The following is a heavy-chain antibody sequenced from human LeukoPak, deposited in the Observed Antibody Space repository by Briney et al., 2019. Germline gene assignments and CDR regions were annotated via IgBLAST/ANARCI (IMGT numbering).Heavy chain of an antibody. V-gene: IGHV4-38-2*02. CDR1: GYSISSGYY. Sequence: PSETLSLTCTVSGYSISSGYYWGWIRQPPGKGLEWIGSIYHSGSTNYNPSLKSRVTISVDTSKNQFSLKLSSVTAADTAVDYCVRGPRGIVGATRSDDYWGQGTLVTVSS. CDR3: VRGPRGIVGATRSDDY. D-gene: IGHD1-26*01. CDR2: IYHSGST. J-gene: IGHJ4*02.